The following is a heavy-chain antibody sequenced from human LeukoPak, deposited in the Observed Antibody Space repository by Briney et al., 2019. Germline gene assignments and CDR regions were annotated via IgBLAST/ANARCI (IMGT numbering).Heavy chain of an antibody. D-gene: IGHD6-13*01. CDR2: MYYIGST. CDR3: ARAGGIAGLVSFDS. Sequence: SETLSLTCTVSGGSISSSSYYWGWIRQPPGKGLEWIGSMYYIGSTYYNPSLKSRVTISVDTSKNQFSLKLNSVTAADTAVYYCARAGGIAGLVSFDSWSQGTLVTVSS. V-gene: IGHV4-39*07. CDR1: GGSISSSSYY. J-gene: IGHJ4*02.